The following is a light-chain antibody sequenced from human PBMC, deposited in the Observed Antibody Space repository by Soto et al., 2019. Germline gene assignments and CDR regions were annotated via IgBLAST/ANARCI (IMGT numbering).Light chain of an antibody. CDR1: QSVTTC. J-gene: IGKJ4*02. V-gene: IGKV3-11*01. CDR3: HQRINWSLT. CDR2: DLS. Sequence: IVLTQSPATLSWSPVERATLSCRASQSVTTCLAWYQQKPGQAPRLLMYDLSYRATGIPARLSGSGSGTDFTLTSSSREPEAFAVYYCHQRINWSLTFGGGTKGEIK.